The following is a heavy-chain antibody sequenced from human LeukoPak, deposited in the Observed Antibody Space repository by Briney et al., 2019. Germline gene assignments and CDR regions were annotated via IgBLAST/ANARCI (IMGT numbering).Heavy chain of an antibody. D-gene: IGHD3-3*02. CDR1: GFTSSDHY. V-gene: IGHV3-72*01. Sequence: PGGSLRLSCAASGFTSSDHYMYRVRQSPGKGLEWVGRTKDKPSSYITDYAASVRGRFTISRDVSKNSVYLQMNDLKTDDTSVYYCVTWHFGRAGYWGQGTLVTVSS. CDR2: TKDKPSSYIT. J-gene: IGHJ4*02. CDR3: VTWHFGRAGY.